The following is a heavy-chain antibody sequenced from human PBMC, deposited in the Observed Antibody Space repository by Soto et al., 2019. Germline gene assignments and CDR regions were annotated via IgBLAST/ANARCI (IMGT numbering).Heavy chain of an antibody. CDR2: IIPIFGTA. J-gene: IGHJ3*02. Sequence: KISCKASGGTFSSYAISWVRQAPGQGLEWMGGIIPIFGTANYAQKFQGRVTITAEESTSTAYMELSSLRSEGTAVYYCARSGYDSGWHDAFDIWGQGTMVTVSS. CDR1: GGTFSSYA. D-gene: IGHD5-12*01. CDR3: ARSGYDSGWHDAFDI. V-gene: IGHV1-69*01.